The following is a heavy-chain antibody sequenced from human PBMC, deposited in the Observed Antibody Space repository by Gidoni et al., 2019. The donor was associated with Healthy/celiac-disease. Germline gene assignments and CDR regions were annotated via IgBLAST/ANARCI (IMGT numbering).Heavy chain of an antibody. V-gene: IGHV1-8*01. Sequence: QVQLVQSGAEVKKPGPSVKVSGKASGYTFTSYDIKWVRQATGQWLEWMGWMNPNSGNTGYAQKFQGRVTMTRNTSISTAYMELSSLRSEDTAVYYCARLTYSSGSAVDYWGQGTLVTVSS. CDR2: MNPNSGNT. CDR3: ARLTYSSGSAVDY. CDR1: GYTFTSYD. D-gene: IGHD6-19*01. J-gene: IGHJ4*02.